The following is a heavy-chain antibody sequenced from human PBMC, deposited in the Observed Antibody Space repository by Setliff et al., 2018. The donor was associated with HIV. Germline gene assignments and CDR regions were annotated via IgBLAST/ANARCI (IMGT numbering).Heavy chain of an antibody. CDR1: GGSISSGDYF. J-gene: IGHJ6*02. CDR2: IYYSGST. Sequence: SETLSLTCTVSGGSISSGDYFWSWIRQPPGKGLEWIGYIYYSGSTYYNPSLKSRVTISVDTSKNQFSLKLSSVTAADTAVYYCARGGCSSTSCYNYYYYGMDVWGQGTTVTVSS. D-gene: IGHD2-2*01. V-gene: IGHV4-30-4*08. CDR3: ARGGCSSTSCYNYYYYGMDV.